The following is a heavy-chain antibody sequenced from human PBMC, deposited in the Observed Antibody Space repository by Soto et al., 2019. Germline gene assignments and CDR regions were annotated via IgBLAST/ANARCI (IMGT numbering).Heavy chain of an antibody. CDR1: GFAVSSNY. D-gene: IGHD3-22*01. V-gene: IGHV3-53*02. CDR3: ARGDDYYDSSGYYYLTDY. CDR2: IYSGGST. J-gene: IGHJ4*02. Sequence: EVQLVETGGGLIQPGGSLRLSCAASGFAVSSNYMNWVRQAPGKGLEWVSVIYSGGSTYYADSVKGRFTISRDNSKYTLYLQMNSLRAEDTAVYYCARGDDYYDSSGYYYLTDYWGQGTLVTVSS.